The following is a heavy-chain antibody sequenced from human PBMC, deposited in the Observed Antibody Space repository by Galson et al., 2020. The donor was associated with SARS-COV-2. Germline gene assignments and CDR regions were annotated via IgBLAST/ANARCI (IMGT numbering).Heavy chain of an antibody. CDR1: GGSISTNNCF. D-gene: IGHD6-13*01. Sequence: ASETLSLTCTVSGGSISTNNCFWGWIRQPPGKGLEWIGSIYYGGTTYYNPSLKSRLTISMDTSKNQFSLNLSSVPAAATAVSYCSRDQGYGRSWSIVDPVDHWGQGTLVTVSS. J-gene: IGHJ4*02. CDR3: SRDQGYGRSWSIVDPVDH. V-gene: IGHV4-39*07. CDR2: IYYGGTT.